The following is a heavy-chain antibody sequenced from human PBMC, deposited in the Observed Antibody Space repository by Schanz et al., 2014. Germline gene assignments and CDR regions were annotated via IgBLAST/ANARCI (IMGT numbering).Heavy chain of an antibody. V-gene: IGHV3-23*04. J-gene: IGHJ4*02. CDR1: GFTFSSYT. Sequence: EVQLVESGGGLVKPGDSLRLSCAASGFTFSSYTMKWVRQAPGKGLEWVSSISGSGGSTYYADSVKGRFTISRDNSKNTLYLQMSSLRVEDTGLYFCARDPVEGAPTPYYFDSWGPGTLVTVSS. D-gene: IGHD1-26*01. CDR2: ISGSGGST. CDR3: ARDPVEGAPTPYYFDS.